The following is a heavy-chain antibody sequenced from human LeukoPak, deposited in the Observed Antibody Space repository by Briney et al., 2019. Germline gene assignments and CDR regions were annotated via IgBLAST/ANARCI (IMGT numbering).Heavy chain of an antibody. CDR1: GYTFTSYG. CDR3: AREYGITMVRGVRSPLDY. CDR2: ISAYNGNT. Sequence: ASVKVSCKASGYTFTSYGISWVRQAPGQGLEWMGWISAYNGNTNYAQKLQGRVTMTTDTSTSTAYMEQRSLRSDDTAVYYCAREYGITMVRGVRSPLDYWGQGTLVTVSS. V-gene: IGHV1-18*01. J-gene: IGHJ4*02. D-gene: IGHD3-10*01.